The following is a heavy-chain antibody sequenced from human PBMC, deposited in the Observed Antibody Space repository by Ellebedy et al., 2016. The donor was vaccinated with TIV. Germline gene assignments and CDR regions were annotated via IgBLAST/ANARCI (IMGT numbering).Heavy chain of an antibody. CDR3: ARDRYGSGSYPYFDY. D-gene: IGHD3-10*01. V-gene: IGHV3-66*01. CDR1: GFTVSSNY. J-gene: IGHJ4*02. CDR2: IYSGGST. Sequence: GESLKISCAASGFTVSSNYMSWVRQAPGKGLEWVSVIYSGGSTYYADSVKGRLTISRDNSKNTLYLQMNSLRAEDTAVYYCARDRYGSGSYPYFDYWGQGTLVTVSS.